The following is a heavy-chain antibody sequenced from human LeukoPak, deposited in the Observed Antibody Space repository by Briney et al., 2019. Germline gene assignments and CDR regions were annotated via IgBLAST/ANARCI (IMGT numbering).Heavy chain of an antibody. D-gene: IGHD6-19*01. Sequence: ASVKVSCKASGYTFTSHFMHWVRQAPGQGLEWMGWINPNSGGTNYAQKFQGRVTMTRDTSISTAYMELSRLRSDDTAAYYCARGLDSSGWYNWFDPWGQGTLVTVSS. V-gene: IGHV1-2*02. CDR1: GYTFTSHF. CDR3: ARGLDSSGWYNWFDP. CDR2: INPNSGGT. J-gene: IGHJ5*02.